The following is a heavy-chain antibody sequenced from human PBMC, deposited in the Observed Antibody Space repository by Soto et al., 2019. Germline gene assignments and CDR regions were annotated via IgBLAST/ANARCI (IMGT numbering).Heavy chain of an antibody. CDR2: ITGSGRDT. CDR3: AKDQSNSNPLYYFDF. CDR1: GFTFRNNV. J-gene: IGHJ4*02. V-gene: IGHV3-23*01. D-gene: IGHD3-22*01. Sequence: PGGSLRLSCAASGFTFRNNVLSWVRQAPGKGLDWVSGITGSGRDTYYADSVKGRFTISRDNSKNTLYLQMNSLRAEDTAIYYCAKDQSNSNPLYYFDFWGPGTLVTVSS.